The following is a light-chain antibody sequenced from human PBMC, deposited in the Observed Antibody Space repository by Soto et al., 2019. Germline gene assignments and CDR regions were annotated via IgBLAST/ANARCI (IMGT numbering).Light chain of an antibody. CDR3: QQVNTFPFT. J-gene: IGKJ4*01. Sequence: IQLTQSPSSLSASVGDRVTITCRASQGISSYLAWYQQKPGKAPKLLIYAASTLSNGVPSRFSGSGSGTDFSLTISSPQPEDFVTYFCQQVNTFPFTFGGGTKVDIK. V-gene: IGKV1-9*01. CDR2: AAS. CDR1: QGISSY.